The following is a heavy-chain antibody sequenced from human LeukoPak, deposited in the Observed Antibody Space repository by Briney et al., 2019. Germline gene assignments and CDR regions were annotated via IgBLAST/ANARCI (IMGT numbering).Heavy chain of an antibody. D-gene: IGHD3-22*01. Sequence: RGSLRLSCAAPGFTFSTYAMHWVRQAPGEGLEWVAVISYDGSNRYYPDSVKGRFTISRDTSKNTLYLQVNSLRADDTAVYYCAREYDSSGYPFDYWGQGTWSPSPQ. CDR2: ISYDGSNR. V-gene: IGHV3-30-3*01. CDR3: AREYDSSGYPFDY. J-gene: IGHJ4*02. CDR1: GFTFSTYA.